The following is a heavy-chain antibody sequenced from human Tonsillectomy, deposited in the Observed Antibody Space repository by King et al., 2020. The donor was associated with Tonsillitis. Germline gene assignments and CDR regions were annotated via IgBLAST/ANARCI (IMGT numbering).Heavy chain of an antibody. CDR2: ISGSGGSA. CDR1: GFTFSSYA. V-gene: IGHV3-23*04. Sequence: VQLVESGGGLVQPGGSLRLSCAASGFTFSSYAMNWVRQAPGKGLEWISVISGSGGSAYYADSVKGRFTISRDNSKNTVYLEMNSLRAEDTAVYYCAKRPLTPYNFDSWGQGTLVTVSS. CDR3: AKRPLTPYNFDS. D-gene: IGHD4-23*01. J-gene: IGHJ4*02.